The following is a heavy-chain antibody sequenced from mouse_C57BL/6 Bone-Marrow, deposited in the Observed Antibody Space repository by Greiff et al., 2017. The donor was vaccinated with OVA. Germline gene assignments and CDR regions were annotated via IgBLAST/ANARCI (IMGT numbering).Heavy chain of an antibody. J-gene: IGHJ4*01. D-gene: IGHD2-4*01. CDR1: GYSITSGYY. CDR3: ARIRRESYDYDGGYAMDY. V-gene: IGHV3-6*01. Sequence: EVHLVESGPGLVKPSQSLSLTCSVTGYSITSGYYWNWIRQFPGNKLEWMGYISYDGSNNYNPSLKNRISITLDTSKNQFFLKLNSVTAEDTATYYCARIRRESYDYDGGYAMDYWGQGTSVTVSS. CDR2: ISYDGSN.